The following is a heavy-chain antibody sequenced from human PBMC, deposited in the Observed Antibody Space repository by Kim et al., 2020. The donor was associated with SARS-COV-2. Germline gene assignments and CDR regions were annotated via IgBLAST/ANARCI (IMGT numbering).Heavy chain of an antibody. V-gene: IGHV3-23*01. CDR1: GFNFRSYA. D-gene: IGHD6-19*01. CDR2: ISGNDGPT. Sequence: GWSLRLSCAASGFNFRSYALTWVRQAPGKALDWITGISGNDGPTYYADSVKGRFTISRDNSRNTLVLEMHSLRVEDTAVSYCVKSLSWAVTDGFDYWGQG. CDR3: VKSLSWAVTDGFDY. J-gene: IGHJ4*02.